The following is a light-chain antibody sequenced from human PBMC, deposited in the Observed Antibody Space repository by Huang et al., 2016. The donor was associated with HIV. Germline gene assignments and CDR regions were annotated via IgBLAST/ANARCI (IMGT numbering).Light chain of an antibody. CDR2: GAS. V-gene: IGKV3-15*01. CDR3: QHYNNWPPFT. J-gene: IGKJ1*01. CDR1: QTVNDN. Sequence: EIVMTQSPATLSVSPGERATLSCGASQTVNDNLAWYQQKPCQPPRLLIYGASARATGIPVRFSGSGAGTDFTLTISSLQSEDSAVYYCQHYNNWPPFTFGQGTKVEIK.